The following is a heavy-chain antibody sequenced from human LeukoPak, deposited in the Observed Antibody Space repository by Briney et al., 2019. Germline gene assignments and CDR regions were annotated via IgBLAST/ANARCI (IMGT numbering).Heavy chain of an antibody. D-gene: IGHD3-22*01. CDR3: ASQDSSGYPYYFDY. V-gene: IGHV3-53*01. CDR2: IYSGGST. Sequence: PGGSLRLPCAASGFTVSSNYISWGRQAPGKGLEWVSVIYSGGSTYYADSVKGRFTISRDNSKNTLYLQMNSLRAEDTAVYYCASQDSSGYPYYFDYWGQGTLVTVSS. CDR1: GFTVSSNY. J-gene: IGHJ4*02.